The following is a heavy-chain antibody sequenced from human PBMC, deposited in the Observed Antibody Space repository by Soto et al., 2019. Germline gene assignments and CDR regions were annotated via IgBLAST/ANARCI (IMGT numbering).Heavy chain of an antibody. CDR3: VRDDRQADYGAKGYFDL. J-gene: IGHJ2*01. CDR1: GYSFATYG. V-gene: IGHV1-18*01. CDR2: ISLYNGNS. D-gene: IGHD4-17*01. Sequence: QVQLVQSGVEVKRPGASVEVSCKASGYSFATYGISWVRQAPGQGLEWMGWISLYNGNSNSAPKLQGRVTMTTDTATNTAYLELRSLGSDDTGIDYFVRDDRQADYGAKGYFDLGGRGTLVTVSS.